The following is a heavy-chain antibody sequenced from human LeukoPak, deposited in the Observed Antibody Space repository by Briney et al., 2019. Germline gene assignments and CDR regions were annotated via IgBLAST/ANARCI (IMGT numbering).Heavy chain of an antibody. V-gene: IGHV3-30*02. CDR2: IRYDGSNK. CDR1: GFTFSSYG. J-gene: IGHJ3*01. Sequence: GGSLRLSCAASGFTFSSYGMHWVRQAPGKGLEWVAFIRYDGSNKYYTDSVKGRFTISRDNSKNTLYLQMNSLRAEDTAVYYCARGSNYDYVWGSYRWGQGTMVTVSS. D-gene: IGHD3-16*02. CDR3: ARGSNYDYVWGSYR.